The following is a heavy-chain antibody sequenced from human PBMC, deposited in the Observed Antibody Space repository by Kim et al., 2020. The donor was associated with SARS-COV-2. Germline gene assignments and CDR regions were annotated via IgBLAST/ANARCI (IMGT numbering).Heavy chain of an antibody. J-gene: IGHJ4*02. CDR3: AKDTTTEVAGTGGFDY. D-gene: IGHD6-19*01. Sequence: SVKGRFTISRDNAKNSLYLQMNSLRVEDTALYHCAKDTTTEVAGTGGFDYWGQGTLVTVSS. V-gene: IGHV3-9*01.